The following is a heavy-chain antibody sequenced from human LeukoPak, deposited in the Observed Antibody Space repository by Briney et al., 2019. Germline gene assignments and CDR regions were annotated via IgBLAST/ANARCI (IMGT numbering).Heavy chain of an antibody. CDR3: ARDDTVGATFGCDY. V-gene: IGHV1-46*01. J-gene: IGHJ4*02. CDR2: INPRGGST. CDR1: GYTFTRYY. Sequence: ASVTVSCKASGYTFTRYYMHGVRQAPGQGLAWMGIINPRGGSTSYAQRFQGRVTMTRDMSTSTVYMELSSLRSEDTAVYYCARDDTVGATFGCDYWGQGTLVTVSS. D-gene: IGHD1-26*01.